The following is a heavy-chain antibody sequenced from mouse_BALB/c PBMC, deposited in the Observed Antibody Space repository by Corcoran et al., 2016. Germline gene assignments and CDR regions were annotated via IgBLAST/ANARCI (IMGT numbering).Heavy chain of an antibody. Sequence: EVQLQQSGAELVKPGASVKLSCTASGFNIKDTYMHWVKQRPEQGLEWIGRIDPANGNTKYDPKFQGKATITADTSSNTAYLQLSSLTSEDTAVYYCARDYYGKVWFAYWGQGTLVTVSA. CDR3: ARDYYGKVWFAY. CDR2: IDPANGNT. D-gene: IGHD2-1*01. V-gene: IGHV14-3*02. J-gene: IGHJ3*01. CDR1: GFNIKDTY.